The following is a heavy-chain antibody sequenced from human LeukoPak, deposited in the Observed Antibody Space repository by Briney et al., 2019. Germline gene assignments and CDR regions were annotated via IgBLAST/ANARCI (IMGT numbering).Heavy chain of an antibody. J-gene: IGHJ4*02. CDR1: GFTFSSYE. CDR3: ATTGFYGDYPFDY. V-gene: IGHV3-48*03. D-gene: IGHD4-17*01. Sequence: GGSLRLSCAASGFTFSSYEMNWVRQAPGKGLEWVSYISSSGSTIYYADSVKGRFTISRDNAKNSLYLQMSSLRAEDTAVYYCATTGFYGDYPFDYWGQGTLVTVSS. CDR2: ISSSGSTI.